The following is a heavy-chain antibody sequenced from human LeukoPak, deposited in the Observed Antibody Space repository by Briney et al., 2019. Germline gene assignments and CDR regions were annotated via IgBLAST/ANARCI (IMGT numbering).Heavy chain of an antibody. Sequence: GALRLSCAASGFTFSSYSMNWVRQAPGKGLEWVSYISSTSITIYYADSVKGRFTISRDNAKNSLYLQMNSLRAEDTAVYYCARGDSSGWYFDYWGQGTLVTVSS. CDR3: ARGDSSGWYFDY. J-gene: IGHJ4*02. D-gene: IGHD6-19*01. V-gene: IGHV3-48*01. CDR2: ISSTSITI. CDR1: GFTFSSYS.